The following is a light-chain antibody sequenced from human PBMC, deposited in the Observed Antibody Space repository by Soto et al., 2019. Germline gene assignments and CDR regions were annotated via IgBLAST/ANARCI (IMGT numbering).Light chain of an antibody. Sequence: EVVMRQSPATLSVSPGERATLSCRASQSVSTNLAWYQQRPGQAPRLIISGAYTRATGIPARFSGSGSGTEFTLTISSLQSEDFAIYYCQQFNKWPRTFGQGTRVEIK. V-gene: IGKV3-15*01. CDR2: GAY. CDR3: QQFNKWPRT. CDR1: QSVSTN. J-gene: IGKJ1*01.